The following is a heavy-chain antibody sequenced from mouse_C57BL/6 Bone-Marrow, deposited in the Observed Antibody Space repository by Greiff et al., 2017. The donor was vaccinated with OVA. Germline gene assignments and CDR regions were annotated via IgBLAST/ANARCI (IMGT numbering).Heavy chain of an antibody. CDR3: ARNYYDGSSYLYYFDD. CDR1: GYAFTNYL. D-gene: IGHD1-1*01. CDR2: INPGSGGT. Sequence: VQLQQSGAELVRPGTSVKVSCKASGYAFTNYLIEWVKQRPGQGLEWIGVINPGSGGTNYNEKFKGKATLTADKSSSTAYMQLSSLTSEDSAVYFCARNYYDGSSYLYYFDDWGQGTTLTVSS. J-gene: IGHJ2*01. V-gene: IGHV1-54*01.